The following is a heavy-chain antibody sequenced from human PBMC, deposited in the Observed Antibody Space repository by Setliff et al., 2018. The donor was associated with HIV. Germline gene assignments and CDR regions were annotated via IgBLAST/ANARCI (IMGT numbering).Heavy chain of an antibody. CDR3: VRHLSAMATVDY. Sequence: ETLSLTCTVSGGSFIGSSFQSTWIRQTPGKGLEWIADIAYSGTTMYTNYNPSLESRVIISEDTSKNQVSLKLNSVTAADTAVYLCVRHLSAMATVDYWGQGALVTVSS. J-gene: IGHJ4*02. D-gene: IGHD6-25*01. CDR2: IAYSGTTMYT. CDR1: GGSFIGSSFQ. V-gene: IGHV4-39*01.